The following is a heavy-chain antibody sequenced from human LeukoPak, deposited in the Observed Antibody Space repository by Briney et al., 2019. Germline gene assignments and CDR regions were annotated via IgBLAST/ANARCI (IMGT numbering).Heavy chain of an antibody. CDR2: ISGSGGST. CDR1: GFTFSSYA. V-gene: IGHV3-23*01. CDR3: AKALKVGYDSSGYYFDY. D-gene: IGHD3-22*01. J-gene: IGHJ4*02. Sequence: GGSLRLSCAASGFTFSSYAMSWVRQAPGEGLEWVSAISGSGGSTYYADSVKGRFTISRDNSKNTLYLQMNSLRAEDTAVYYCAKALKVGYDSSGYYFDYWGQGTLVTVSS.